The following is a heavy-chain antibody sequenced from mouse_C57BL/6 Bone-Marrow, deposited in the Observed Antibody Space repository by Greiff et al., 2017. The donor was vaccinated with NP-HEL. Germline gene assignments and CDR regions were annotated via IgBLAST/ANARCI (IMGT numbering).Heavy chain of an antibody. CDR1: GFTFSDYY. CDR2: ISNSGGST. D-gene: IGHD1-1*01. J-gene: IGHJ4*01. V-gene: IGHV5-12*01. Sequence: EVQLVESGGGLVQPGGSLKLSCAASGFTFSDYYMYWVRQTPEKRLEWVAYISNSGGSTSYPHNVKGRFTIPRDNAKNTLYLQMSRLKSEDTAMYYCARRDYYGSDYYAMDYWGQGTSVTVSS. CDR3: ARRDYYGSDYYAMDY.